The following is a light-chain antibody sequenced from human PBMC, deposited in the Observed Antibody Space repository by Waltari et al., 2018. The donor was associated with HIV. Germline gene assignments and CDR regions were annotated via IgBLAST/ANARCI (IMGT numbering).Light chain of an antibody. CDR2: GAS. Sequence: EIVLTQSPGTLSLSPGERASLSCRASQSVSNNQLAWYQQKPGQAPRPLIYGASSRATGIPDRFSGSGSGTDFTLAISRLEPEDFAVFYCQQFGNSLITFGQGTRLEIK. V-gene: IGKV3-20*01. CDR1: QSVSNNQ. J-gene: IGKJ5*01. CDR3: QQFGNSLIT.